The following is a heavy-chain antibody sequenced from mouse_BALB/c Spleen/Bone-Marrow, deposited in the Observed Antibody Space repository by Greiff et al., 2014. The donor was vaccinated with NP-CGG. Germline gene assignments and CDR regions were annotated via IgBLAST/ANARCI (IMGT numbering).Heavy chain of an antibody. CDR3: ARDSFLITRALDY. V-gene: IGHV2-6-7*01. CDR2: IWGDGST. CDR1: GFSLNGYG. Sequence: QVQLKDSGPGLVSPSQSLSITCTVSGFSLNGYGVSWGRQPPGKGLEWLGMIWGDGSTDYNSALKSRPSISKDNSMSQVFLKMNSLQTDDTARYYCARDSFLITRALDYWGQGTSVTVSS. J-gene: IGHJ4*01. D-gene: IGHD2-4*01.